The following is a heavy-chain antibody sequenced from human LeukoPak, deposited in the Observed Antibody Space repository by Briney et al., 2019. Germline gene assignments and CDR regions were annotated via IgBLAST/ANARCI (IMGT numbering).Heavy chain of an antibody. D-gene: IGHD1-7*01. V-gene: IGHV4-34*01. Sequence: SETLSLTCAVYGGSFSGYYWSWIRQPPGKGLEWIGEINHSGSTNYNPSLTSRVTISVDTSKNQFSLKLSSVTAADTAVYYCARGPPFGTGTTKDEYFQHWGQGTLVTVSS. J-gene: IGHJ1*01. CDR3: ARGPPFGTGTTKDEYFQH. CDR2: INHSGST. CDR1: GGSFSGYY.